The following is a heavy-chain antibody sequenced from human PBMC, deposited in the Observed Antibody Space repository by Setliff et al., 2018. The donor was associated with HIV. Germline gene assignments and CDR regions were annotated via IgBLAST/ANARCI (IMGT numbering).Heavy chain of an antibody. CDR2: ISAYNGNT. V-gene: IGHV1-18*01. J-gene: IGHJ3*02. D-gene: IGHD3-10*01. Sequence: ASLKVSCKASGYSFINYGISWVRQAPGQGLEWMGWISAYNGNTNYAQKLQGRVTMTTDTSTSTAYMELRSLRSDDTAVYYCARGHVGITPFDIWGQGTMVTVSS. CDR3: ARGHVGITPFDI. CDR1: GYSFINYG.